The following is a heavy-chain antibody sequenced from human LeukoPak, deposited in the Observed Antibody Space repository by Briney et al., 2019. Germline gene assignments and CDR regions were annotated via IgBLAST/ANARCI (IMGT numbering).Heavy chain of an antibody. D-gene: IGHD3-16*01. V-gene: IGHV4-30-2*01. Sequence: PSQTLSLTCAVSGGSISSGGYSWSWIRQPPGKGLEWIGYIYHSGSTYYNPSLKSRVTISVDRSKNQFSLKLSSVTAADTAVYYCAGIRYDYVWGSYLPPAFDIWGQGTMVTVSS. J-gene: IGHJ3*02. CDR3: AGIRYDYVWGSYLPPAFDI. CDR2: IYHSGST. CDR1: GGSISSGGYS.